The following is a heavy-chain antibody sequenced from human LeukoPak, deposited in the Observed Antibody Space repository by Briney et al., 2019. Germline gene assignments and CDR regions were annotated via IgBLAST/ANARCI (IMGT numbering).Heavy chain of an antibody. CDR2: INPNSGGT. D-gene: IGHD5-12*01. Sequence: ASVKVSCKASGYTFTGYYMHWVRQAPGQGLEWMGWINPNSGGTNYAQKFQGRVTMTRDTSISTAYMELSRLRSDDTAVYYCARGGYSGYEDGIYYYGMDVWGQGTTVTVSS. CDR3: ARGGYSGYEDGIYYYGMDV. CDR1: GYTFTGYY. V-gene: IGHV1-2*02. J-gene: IGHJ6*02.